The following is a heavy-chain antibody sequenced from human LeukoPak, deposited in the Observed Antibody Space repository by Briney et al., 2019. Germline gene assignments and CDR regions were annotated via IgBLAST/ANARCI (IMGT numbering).Heavy chain of an antibody. Sequence: GGSLRLSCAASGFTFSSYSMNWVRQAPGKGLEWVSSISSSSSYIYYADLVKGRFTISRDNAKNSLYLQMNSLRAEDTAVYYCARDRGYCSSTSCYFYYYYYMDVWGKGTTVTVSS. D-gene: IGHD2-2*01. CDR3: ARDRGYCSSTSCYFYYYYYMDV. CDR1: GFTFSSYS. CDR2: ISSSSSYI. V-gene: IGHV3-21*01. J-gene: IGHJ6*03.